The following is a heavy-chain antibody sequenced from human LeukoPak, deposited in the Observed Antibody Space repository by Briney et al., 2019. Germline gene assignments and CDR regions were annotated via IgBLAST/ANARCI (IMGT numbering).Heavy chain of an antibody. D-gene: IGHD1-14*01. V-gene: IGHV3-30-3*01. CDR1: GFTFSSYA. Sequence: GGSLRLSCAASGFTFSSYAMHWVRQAPGKGLEWVAVISYDGSNKYYADSVKGRFTISRDNSKNTLYLQMNSLRAEDTAVYYCARSYVYYYFDYWGRGTLVTVSS. CDR2: ISYDGSNK. J-gene: IGHJ4*02. CDR3: ARSYVYYYFDY.